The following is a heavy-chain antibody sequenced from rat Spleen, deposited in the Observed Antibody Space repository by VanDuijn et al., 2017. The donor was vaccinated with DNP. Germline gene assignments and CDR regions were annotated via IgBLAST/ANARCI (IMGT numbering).Heavy chain of an antibody. CDR1: GFTFSNYY. CDR2: ISTGDGNT. D-gene: IGHD1-6*01. J-gene: IGHJ4*01. CDR3: ARHDLYTTDYLYYAMDA. Sequence: EVQLVESGGGLVQPGRSMKLSCAASGFTFSNYYMAWVRQAPTKGLEWVASISTGDGNTYYRDSVKGRFTISRDDAKSSLYLQMNSLKSEDTATYYCARHDLYTTDYLYYAMDAWGQGTSVTVSS. V-gene: IGHV5-25*01.